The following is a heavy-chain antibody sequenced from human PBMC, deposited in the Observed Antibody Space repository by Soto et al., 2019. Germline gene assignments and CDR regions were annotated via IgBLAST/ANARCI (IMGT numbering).Heavy chain of an antibody. Sequence: SETRSLTCTVSGGSISTGGYSWSWVRQSPGKGLEWIGHIYNSGITYYNPSLKSRVMISVDTSKNQFSLKLSSVTAADTAVYFCARLLRDTYYYYGMDVWGQGTTVTVSS. D-gene: IGHD3-22*01. J-gene: IGHJ6*02. CDR3: ARLLRDTYYYYGMDV. CDR2: IYNSGIT. CDR1: GGSISTGGYS. V-gene: IGHV4-30-4*01.